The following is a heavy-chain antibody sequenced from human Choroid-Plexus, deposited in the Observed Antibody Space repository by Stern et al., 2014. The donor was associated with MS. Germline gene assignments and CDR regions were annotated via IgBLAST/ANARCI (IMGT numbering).Heavy chain of an antibody. Sequence: VQLVESGGGVVQPGRPLRLSCVASGFTFAGCAMHWVRQAPGKGLERVAGVSYDGSNKYYADSVKGRFTISRDNSQNTLYMQMSSLRPEDTAVYYCAKDRHYLTYFFDHWGQGSLVTVSS. J-gene: IGHJ5*02. CDR1: GFTFAGCA. V-gene: IGHV3-30*18. D-gene: IGHD2/OR15-2a*01. CDR3: AKDRHYLTYFFDH. CDR2: VSYDGSNK.